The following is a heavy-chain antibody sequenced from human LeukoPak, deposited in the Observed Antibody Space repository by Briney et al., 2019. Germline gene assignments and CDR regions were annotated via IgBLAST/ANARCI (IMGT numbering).Heavy chain of an antibody. Sequence: PSETLSLTCTVSGGSTNSHYWNWIRQPPGKGLEWIGYIYYSGSTNYKPPLKSRVTISVDTSKNQFSLKLTSVTAADTAVYYCARGTSGSHKAFDIWGQGTMVTVSS. V-gene: IGHV4-59*11. CDR3: ARGTSGSHKAFDI. CDR2: IYYSGST. J-gene: IGHJ3*02. D-gene: IGHD1-26*01. CDR1: GGSTNSHY.